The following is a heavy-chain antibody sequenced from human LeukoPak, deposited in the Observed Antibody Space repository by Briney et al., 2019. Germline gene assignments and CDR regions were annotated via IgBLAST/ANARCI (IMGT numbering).Heavy chain of an antibody. CDR1: GVTFSNDG. CDR2: TSASGTYI. J-gene: IGHJ4*02. V-gene: IGHV3-21*01. CDR3: ATERACGSSSCVAYYFDS. D-gene: IGHD2-2*01. Sequence: GGSLRLSCAASGVTFSNDGMDWVRQAPGQGLEWVSSTSASGTYIWYADSVKGRFTISRDNAKSSLYLQMDSLRAEDTAVYYCATERACGSSSCVAYYFDSWGQGTLVTVSS.